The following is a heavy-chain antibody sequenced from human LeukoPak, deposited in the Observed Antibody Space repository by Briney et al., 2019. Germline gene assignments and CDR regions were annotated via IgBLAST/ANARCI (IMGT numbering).Heavy chain of an antibody. CDR3: AREDIVLMVYASRAAFDI. CDR1: GYTFTGYY. Sequence: ASVKVSCKASGYTFTGYYIHWVRQAPGQGPEWMGWINPNSGGTNYAQKFQGRVTMTRDTSISTAYMELSRLRSDDTAVYYCAREDIVLMVYASRAAFDIWGQGTRVTVSS. V-gene: IGHV1-2*02. D-gene: IGHD2-8*01. CDR2: INPNSGGT. J-gene: IGHJ3*02.